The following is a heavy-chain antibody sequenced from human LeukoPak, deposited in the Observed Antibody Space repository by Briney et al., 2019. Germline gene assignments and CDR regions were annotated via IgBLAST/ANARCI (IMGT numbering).Heavy chain of an antibody. CDR2: INPNSGGT. D-gene: IGHD1-26*01. J-gene: IGHJ4*02. V-gene: IGHV1-2*06. CDR3: ASRAGYSGSYWDFDY. CDR1: GYTFTGYY. Sequence: ASVKVSCKASGYTFTGYYMHWVRQAPGQGLGWMGRINPNSGGTNYAQKFQGRVTMTRDTSISTAYMELSRLRSDGTAVYYCASRAGYSGSYWDFDYWGQGTLVTVSS.